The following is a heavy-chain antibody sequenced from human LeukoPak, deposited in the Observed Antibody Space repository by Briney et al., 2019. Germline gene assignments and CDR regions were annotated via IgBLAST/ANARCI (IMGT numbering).Heavy chain of an antibody. CDR1: RGTFSSYA. CDR3: ASPVAGNWNDDI. D-gene: IGHD1-20*01. J-gene: IGHJ3*02. V-gene: IGHV1-69*05. CDR2: IIPIFGTA. Sequence: SVKVSCKASRGTFSSYAISWVRQAPGQGLEWMGGIIPIFGTANYAQKFQGRVTITTDESTSTAYMELSSLRSEDTAVYYCASPVAGNWNDDIWGQGTMVTVSS.